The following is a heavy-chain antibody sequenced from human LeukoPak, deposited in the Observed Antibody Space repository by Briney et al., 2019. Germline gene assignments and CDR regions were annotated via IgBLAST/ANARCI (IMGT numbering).Heavy chain of an antibody. D-gene: IGHD4-17*01. Sequence: PSETLSLTFTVSGGSISSYYWSWIRQPPGKGLEWIGYIYYSGSTNYNPSLKSRVTISVDTPKNQFSLKLSSVTAADTAVYYYARDSYGDHLFDYWGQGTLVTVSS. V-gene: IGHV4-59*01. CDR2: IYYSGST. J-gene: IGHJ4*02. CDR1: GGSISSYY. CDR3: ARDSYGDHLFDY.